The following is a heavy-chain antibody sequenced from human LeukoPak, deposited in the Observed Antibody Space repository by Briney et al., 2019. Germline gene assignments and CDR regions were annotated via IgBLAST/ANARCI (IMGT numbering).Heavy chain of an antibody. J-gene: IGHJ4*02. CDR3: ARRLGIWGANEYYFDY. CDR1: GGSISSSNW. V-gene: IGHV4-4*02. CDR2: IYHSGST. Sequence: SGTLSLTCAVSGGSISSSNWWSWVRQPPGKGLEWIGEIYHSGSTNYNPSLKSRVTISVDKSKNQSSLKLSSVTAADTAVYYCARRLGIWGANEYYFDYWGQGTLVTVSS. D-gene: IGHD1-26*01.